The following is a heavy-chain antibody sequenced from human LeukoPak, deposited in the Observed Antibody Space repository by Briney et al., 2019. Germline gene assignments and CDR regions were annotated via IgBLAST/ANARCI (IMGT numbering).Heavy chain of an antibody. Sequence: ASVKVSCKASGYTFIGDYMHWVRQAPGQGLEWMGWINPNSGGTNYAQKFQGRVTMTRDTSISTAYMELSRLRSDDTAVYYCAREYRILTGYYYYFDYWGQGTLVTVSS. D-gene: IGHD3-9*01. CDR3: AREYRILTGYYYYFDY. CDR1: GYTFIGDY. CDR2: INPNSGGT. V-gene: IGHV1-2*02. J-gene: IGHJ4*02.